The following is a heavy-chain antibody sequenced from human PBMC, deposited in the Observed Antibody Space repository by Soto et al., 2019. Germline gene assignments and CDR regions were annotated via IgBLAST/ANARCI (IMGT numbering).Heavy chain of an antibody. CDR2: IIPILGIA. CDR3: ARGLGSGWNYYYGMDV. D-gene: IGHD6-19*01. Sequence: SVKVSCKASGGTFSSYTISWVRQAPGQGLEWMGRIIPILGIANYAQKFQGRVTITADKSTSTAYMELSSLRSEDTAVYYCARGLGSGWNYYYGMDVWGQGTTVTVS. CDR1: GGTFSSYT. V-gene: IGHV1-69*02. J-gene: IGHJ6*02.